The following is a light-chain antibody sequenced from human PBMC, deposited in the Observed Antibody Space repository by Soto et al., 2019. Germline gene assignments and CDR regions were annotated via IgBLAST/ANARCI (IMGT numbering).Light chain of an antibody. Sequence: EIVMTQSPVTLSVSPGERVTLSCRASQSVSSNVAWYQQKPGQAPRLLIYGASTRATGIPARFSGSGSGTEFTLTVSSLQSEDFAVYYCQQYLNWPRTFGQGTKVDIK. CDR1: QSVSSN. J-gene: IGKJ1*01. CDR2: GAS. V-gene: IGKV3-15*01. CDR3: QQYLNWPRT.